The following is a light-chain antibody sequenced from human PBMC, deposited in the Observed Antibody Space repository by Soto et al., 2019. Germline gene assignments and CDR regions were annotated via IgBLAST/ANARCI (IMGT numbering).Light chain of an antibody. CDR2: GNS. V-gene: IGLV1-40*01. CDR3: QSYDSSLSGGV. CDR1: NSNIGAGYD. J-gene: IGLJ3*02. Sequence: QSVRTQPPSVSGAPGQRVTISCTGSNSNIGAGYDVHWYQQLPGTAPKLLIYGNSNRPSGVPDRFSGSKSGTSASLAITGLQAEDEADYYCQSYDSSLSGGVFGGGTKLTVL.